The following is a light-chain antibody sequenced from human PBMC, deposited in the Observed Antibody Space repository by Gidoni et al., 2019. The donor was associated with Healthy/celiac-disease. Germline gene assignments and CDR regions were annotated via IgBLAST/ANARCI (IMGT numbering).Light chain of an antibody. V-gene: IGLV3-25*03. CDR2: KDS. Sequence: SYELTQPPSVSVPPGQTARITCSGDALPKQYAYWYQQKPGQAPVLVIYKDSERPSGIPERFSGSSSGTTVTLTISGVQAEDEADYYCQSADSSGTLNWVFGGGTKLTVL. J-gene: IGLJ3*02. CDR3: QSADSSGTLNWV. CDR1: ALPKQY.